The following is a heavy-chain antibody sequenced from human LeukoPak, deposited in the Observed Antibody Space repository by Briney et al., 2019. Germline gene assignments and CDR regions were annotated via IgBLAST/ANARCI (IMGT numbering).Heavy chain of an antibody. V-gene: IGHV4-59*01. CDR1: GGSISSYY. CDR3: AREGGPYRPLDY. CDR2: INYSGST. J-gene: IGHJ4*02. Sequence: PSETLSLTCTVSGGSISSYYWSWIRQPPGKGLEWVGYINYSGSTNYNPSLKSRVTISVDTSRNQFSLKLSSVTAADTAVYYCAREGGPYRPLDYSGQGTLVTVSS.